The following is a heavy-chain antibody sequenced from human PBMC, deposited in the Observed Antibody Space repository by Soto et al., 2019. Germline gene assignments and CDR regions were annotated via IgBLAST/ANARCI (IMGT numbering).Heavy chain of an antibody. J-gene: IGHJ3*02. V-gene: IGHV1-3*01. CDR2: INAGNGNT. Sequence: ASVKVSCKASGYTFTSYAMHWVRQAPGQRLEWMGWINAGNGNTKYSQKFQGRVTITRDTSASTAYMELSSLRSEDTAVYYCARPAGYCTNGVCYKSLGAFDIWGQGTMVTVS. CDR3: ARPAGYCTNGVCYKSLGAFDI. CDR1: GYTFTSYA. D-gene: IGHD2-8*01.